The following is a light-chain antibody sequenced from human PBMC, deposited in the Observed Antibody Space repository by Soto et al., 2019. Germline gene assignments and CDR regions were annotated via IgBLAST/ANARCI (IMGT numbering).Light chain of an antibody. V-gene: IGKV3-20*01. CDR3: QQYDSSPGT. CDR1: QSLSRNF. J-gene: IGKJ2*01. Sequence: EIVLTQSPATLSLSPGERATLSCRAIQSLSRNFLSWYQQKPGQAPTLLIYVASIRAPGIPDRFSGSGYGTDFTLTISRLEPEDFAVHYCQQYDSSPGTFGRGTKLEIK. CDR2: VAS.